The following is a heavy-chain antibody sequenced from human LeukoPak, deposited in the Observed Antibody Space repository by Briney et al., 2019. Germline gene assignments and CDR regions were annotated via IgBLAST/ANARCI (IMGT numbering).Heavy chain of an antibody. J-gene: IGHJ4*02. Sequence: PSETLSLTCTVSGGSISSYYWSWLRQPPGKGLEWIGYIYYSGSTNYNPSLKSRVTISVDTSKNQFSLKLSSVTAADTAVYYCARDLGSYDDYWGQGTLVTVSS. V-gene: IGHV4-59*01. D-gene: IGHD5-18*01. CDR2: IYYSGST. CDR1: GGSISSYY. CDR3: ARDLGSYDDY.